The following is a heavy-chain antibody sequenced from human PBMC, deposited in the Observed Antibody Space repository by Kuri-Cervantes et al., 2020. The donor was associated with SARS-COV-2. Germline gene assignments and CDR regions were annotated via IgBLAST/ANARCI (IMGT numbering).Heavy chain of an antibody. CDR3: TLAVAAAV. Sequence: GGSLRLSCAASGFTFSSYSMNWVRQAPGKGLEWVSYISSGSSTIYYADSVKGRFTISRDNAKNSLYLQMNSLRAEDTAVYYCTLAVAAAVWGQGTLVTVSS. CDR1: GFTFSSYS. D-gene: IGHD6-19*01. J-gene: IGHJ4*02. CDR2: ISSGSSTI. V-gene: IGHV3-48*01.